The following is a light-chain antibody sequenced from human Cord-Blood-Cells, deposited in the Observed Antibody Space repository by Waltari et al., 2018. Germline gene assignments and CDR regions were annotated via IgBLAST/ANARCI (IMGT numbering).Light chain of an antibody. Sequence: EIVLTQSPGTLSLSPGERATLSCRASQSVSSSYLAWYQQKPGQAPRLLIYGASSRATGIPDRFSGSGSGTDFTLTISRLEPEDFAVYYCQQYGSSGTFGQGP. J-gene: IGKJ1*01. CDR2: GAS. V-gene: IGKV3-20*01. CDR1: QSVSSSY. CDR3: QQYGSSGT.